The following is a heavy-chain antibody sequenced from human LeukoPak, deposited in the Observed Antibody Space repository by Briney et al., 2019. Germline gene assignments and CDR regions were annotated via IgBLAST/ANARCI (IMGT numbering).Heavy chain of an antibody. V-gene: IGHV1-58*02. CDR1: GFTFTSSA. CDR3: AADLYCSSTSCPNFDY. CDR2: IVVGSGNT. J-gene: IGHJ4*02. Sequence: SVKVSCKASGFTFTSSAMQWVRQARGQRLEWIGWIVVGSGNTNYAQKFQERVTITRDMSTSTAYMELSSLRSEDTAVYYCAADLYCSSTSCPNFDYWGQGTLVTVSS. D-gene: IGHD2-2*01.